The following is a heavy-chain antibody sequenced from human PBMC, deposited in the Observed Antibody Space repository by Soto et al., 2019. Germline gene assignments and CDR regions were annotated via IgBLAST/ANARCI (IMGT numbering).Heavy chain of an antibody. V-gene: IGHV1-69*06. CDR2: INPIFGTP. Sequence: QVQLVQSGAEVQRPGSSVKVSCKASGGIFSSYAISWVRQAPGQGLEWMGGINPIFGTPHYAQKYQGRVTITADTFTNTAYMELTRLTSDDTAVYFCAREGRHFDYWGQGTLVTVSS. CDR1: GGIFSSYA. CDR3: AREGRHFDY. J-gene: IGHJ4*02.